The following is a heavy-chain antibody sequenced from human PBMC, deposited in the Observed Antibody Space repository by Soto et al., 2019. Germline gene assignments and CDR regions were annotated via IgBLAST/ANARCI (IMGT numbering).Heavy chain of an antibody. D-gene: IGHD3-22*01. CDR1: GFTFSSYS. CDR2: ISSSSSYI. V-gene: IGHV3-21*01. Sequence: EVQLVESGGGLVKPGGSLRLSCAASGFTFSSYSMNWVRQAPGKGLEWVSSISSSSSYIYYADSVKGRFTISRDNAKNSLYLQMNRLRAEDKAVYYCARGAETYYYDSSGYYYVFYFDYWGQGTLVTVSS. CDR3: ARGAETYYYDSSGYYYVFYFDY. J-gene: IGHJ4*02.